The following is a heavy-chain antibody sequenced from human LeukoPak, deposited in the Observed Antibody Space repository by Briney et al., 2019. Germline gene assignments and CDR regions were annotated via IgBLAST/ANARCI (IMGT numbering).Heavy chain of an antibody. V-gene: IGHV4-30-4*01. CDR2: IDDTGRT. Sequence: SETLSLTCTVSGCSISSGDYFWSWIRQPPGKGLEWIGNIDDTGRTYYNPLLKSRATISLDTSKNEFSLRLTSVTAADTAVYYCARGDFYGSGKTHFDSWGQGTLVTVSS. J-gene: IGHJ4*02. CDR3: ARGDFYGSGKTHFDS. CDR1: GCSISSGDYF. D-gene: IGHD3-10*01.